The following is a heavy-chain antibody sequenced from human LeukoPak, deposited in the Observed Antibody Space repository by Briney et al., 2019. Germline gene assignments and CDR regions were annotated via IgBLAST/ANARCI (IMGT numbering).Heavy chain of an antibody. Sequence: ASVKVSCKASGYSFTGYYINWFRQAPGRGLEWMGGIIPIFGTANYAQKFQGRVTITADESTSTAYMELSSLRSEDTAVYYCARDYDFWSGYLDYWGQGTLVTVSS. CDR1: GYSFTGYY. CDR2: IIPIFGTA. CDR3: ARDYDFWSGYLDY. J-gene: IGHJ4*02. D-gene: IGHD3-3*01. V-gene: IGHV1-69*13.